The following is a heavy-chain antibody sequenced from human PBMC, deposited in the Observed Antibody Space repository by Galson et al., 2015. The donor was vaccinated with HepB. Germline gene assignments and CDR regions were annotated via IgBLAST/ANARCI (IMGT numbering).Heavy chain of an antibody. V-gene: IGHV1-2*06. J-gene: IGHJ4*02. Sequence: SVKVSCKASGYTFTGYYMHWVRQAPGQGLEWMGRINPNSGGTNYAQKFQGRVTMTRDTSISTAYMELSRLRSDDTAVYYCARDRTPRLVRTLFDYWGQGTLVTVSS. D-gene: IGHD6-19*01. CDR2: INPNSGGT. CDR1: GYTFTGYY. CDR3: ARDRTPRLVRTLFDY.